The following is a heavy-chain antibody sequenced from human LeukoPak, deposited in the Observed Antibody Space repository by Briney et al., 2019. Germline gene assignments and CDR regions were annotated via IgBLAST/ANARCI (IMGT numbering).Heavy chain of an antibody. J-gene: IGHJ4*02. CDR1: GYTFSSYW. D-gene: IGHD2-15*01. CDR3: VRLRAFDY. V-gene: IGHV3-74*01. Sequence: GGPLRLSCAVSGYTFSSYWMHWVREAPGKGLVWVSRINSDGSSTTYAACVTGPFTISRDNAKNTMYLQMTGLRAEDMAVYYCVRLRAFDYWGREPLVTVSS. CDR2: INSDGSST.